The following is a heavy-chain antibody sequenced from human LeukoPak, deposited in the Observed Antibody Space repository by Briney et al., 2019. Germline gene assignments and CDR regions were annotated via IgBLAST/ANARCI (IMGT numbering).Heavy chain of an antibody. Sequence: SETLSLTCAVYGGSFSGYYWSWIRQPPGKGLEWIGEINHSGSTNYNPSLKSRVTISVDTSKNQFSLKLSSVIAADTAVYYCARGKRGYSSSWYDYWGQGTLVTVSS. CDR1: GGSFSGYY. CDR3: ARGKRGYSSSWYDY. V-gene: IGHV4-34*01. D-gene: IGHD6-13*01. J-gene: IGHJ4*02. CDR2: INHSGST.